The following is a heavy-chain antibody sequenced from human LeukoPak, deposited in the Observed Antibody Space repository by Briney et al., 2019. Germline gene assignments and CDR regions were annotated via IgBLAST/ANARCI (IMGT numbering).Heavy chain of an antibody. CDR1: GFTFSDYY. CDR3: AKGSLQWLSDPPDY. V-gene: IGHV3-11*01. J-gene: IGHJ4*02. Sequence: PGGSLRLSCAASGFTFSDYYMSWLRQAPGKGLEWVSYISSSGSTIYYADSVKGRFTISRDNAKNSLYLQMNSLRAEDTAVYYCAKGSLQWLSDPPDYWGQGTLVTVSS. D-gene: IGHD6-19*01. CDR2: ISSSGSTI.